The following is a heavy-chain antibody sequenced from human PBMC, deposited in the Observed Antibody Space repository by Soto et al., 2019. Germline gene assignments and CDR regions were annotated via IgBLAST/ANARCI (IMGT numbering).Heavy chain of an antibody. D-gene: IGHD5-12*01. CDR2: VSSDGSST. J-gene: IGHJ4*02. CDR1: GFTFSSYW. CDR3: ARGLPNFSSFDS. V-gene: IGHV3-74*01. Sequence: EVQLVESGGGLVQPGVSLRLSCAASGFTFSSYWMHWIRQAPGKGLVWVSRVSSDGSSTVYANSVKGRLTISRDNAKNTLYLQMNSLSDEDTAVYYCARGLPNFSSFDSWGQGTLVTVSS.